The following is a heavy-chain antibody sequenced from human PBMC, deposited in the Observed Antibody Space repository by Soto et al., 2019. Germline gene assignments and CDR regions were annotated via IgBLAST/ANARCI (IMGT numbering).Heavy chain of an antibody. CDR3: ARDSWFGEFLRTAFDP. V-gene: IGHV3-23*01. CDR2: IGGSGGNT. Sequence: GGSLRLSCAASGFTFSTYAMSLVRQAPGKGLEWVSSIGGSGGNTFYADSVKGRFTITRDNAKNSLYLQMNSLRAEDTAVYYCARDSWFGEFLRTAFDPWGQGTLVTVSS. CDR1: GFTFSTYA. J-gene: IGHJ5*02. D-gene: IGHD3-10*01.